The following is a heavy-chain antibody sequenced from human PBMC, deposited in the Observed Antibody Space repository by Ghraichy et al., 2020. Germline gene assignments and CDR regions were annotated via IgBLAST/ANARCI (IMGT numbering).Heavy chain of an antibody. CDR1: GFTFSNAW. CDR3: TTKQIRPGTHEIDY. D-gene: IGHD3-10*01. Sequence: GGSLRLSCAASGFTFSNAWMNWVRQAPGKGLEWVGRIKSKTDGGTTDYAAPVKGRFTISRDDSKNTLYLQMNSLKTEDTAVYYCTTKQIRPGTHEIDYWGQGTLVTVSS. J-gene: IGHJ4*02. V-gene: IGHV3-15*07. CDR2: IKSKTDGGTT.